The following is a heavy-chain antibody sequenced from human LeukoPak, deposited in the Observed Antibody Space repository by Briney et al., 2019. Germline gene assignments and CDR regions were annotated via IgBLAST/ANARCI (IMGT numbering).Heavy chain of an antibody. D-gene: IGHD3-3*01. J-gene: IGHJ4*02. CDR3: AREYYDFWSGYYTPLSY. Sequence: PGGSLRLSCAASGFTFSTYWMHWVRQAPGKGLVWVSRINTDGSSTSYADSVKGRFTISRDNAKNTLYLQMNSLRAEDTAVYYCAREYYDFWSGYYTPLSYWGQGTLVTVSS. CDR1: GFTFSTYW. V-gene: IGHV3-74*01. CDR2: INTDGSST.